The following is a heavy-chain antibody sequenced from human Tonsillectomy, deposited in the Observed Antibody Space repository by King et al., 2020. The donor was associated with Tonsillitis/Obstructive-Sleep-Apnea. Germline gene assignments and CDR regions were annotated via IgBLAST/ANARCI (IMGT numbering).Heavy chain of an antibody. J-gene: IGHJ4*02. CDR1: GFTFDDYA. V-gene: IGHV3-9*01. CDR3: IKDPTPGGADY. CDR2: IIWNSGTI. Sequence: VQLVESGGGLVQPGRSLRLSCAASGFTFDDYAMHWVRQAPGKGLEWVSGIIWNSGTIGYADSVKGRFTISRDNAKNSLYLQMNSLRVEDTAFYYCIKDPTPGGADYWGQGTLVPISS.